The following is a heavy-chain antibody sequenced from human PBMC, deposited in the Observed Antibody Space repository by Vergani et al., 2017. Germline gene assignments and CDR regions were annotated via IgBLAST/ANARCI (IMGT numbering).Heavy chain of an antibody. J-gene: IGHJ6*03. V-gene: IGHV1-18*01. D-gene: IGHD5-18*01. Sequence: QVQLVQSGAEVKKPGASVRVSCKASDYTFTNYGISWVRQAPGQGLEWMGWISAYNGDTNYAQKLHGRVTMTTDASTSTAYMELRSLRSDDTAVYYCAREYSYGRRLYYYYMDVWGKGTTVTVSS. CDR2: ISAYNGDT. CDR1: DYTFTNYG. CDR3: AREYSYGRRLYYYYMDV.